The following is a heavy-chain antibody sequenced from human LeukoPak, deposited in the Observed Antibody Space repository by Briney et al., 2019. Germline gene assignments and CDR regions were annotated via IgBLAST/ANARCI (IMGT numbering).Heavy chain of an antibody. D-gene: IGHD6-25*01. J-gene: IGHJ4*02. CDR1: GFTFSDAW. V-gene: IGHV3-15*01. Sequence: GGSLRLSCVASGFTFSDAWMSWVRQAPGKGLEWVGRIKSKIDGGTIDYGAPVKGRFTISRDDSRNTLYLQMNSLKTEDTAAYYCTTRRQDGCWGQGTLVTVS. CDR2: IKSKIDGGTI. CDR3: TTRRQDGC.